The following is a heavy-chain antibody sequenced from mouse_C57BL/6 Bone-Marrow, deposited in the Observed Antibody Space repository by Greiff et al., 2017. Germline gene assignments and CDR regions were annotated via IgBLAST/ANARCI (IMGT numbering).Heavy chain of an antibody. J-gene: IGHJ1*03. CDR1: GYTFTSYW. CDR2: IYPGSGST. D-gene: IGHD2-5*01. CDR3: ARPYYSNYWYFDV. Sequence: VQLQQPGAELVKPGASVKMSCKASGYTFTSYWLTWVKQRSGQGLEWIGDIYPGSGSTNYNEKFKSKATLTVDTSSSTAYMQLSSLTSEDSAVYYCARPYYSNYWYFDVWGTGTTVTVSS. V-gene: IGHV1-55*01.